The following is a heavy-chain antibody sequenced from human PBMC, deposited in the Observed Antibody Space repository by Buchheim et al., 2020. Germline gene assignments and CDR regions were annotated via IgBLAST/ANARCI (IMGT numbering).Heavy chain of an antibody. CDR2: ISLDGTKR. Sequence: QMHLVESGGGVVQSGGSLRLSCEASGFSFSSYAMWWVRQAPGKGLESVAVISLDGTKRDYAESVKGRFTISRDESKKSLFVEMRSLRVEDTAVYYCAREAYSGYSYSFDIWGHGT. CDR3: AREAYSGYSYSFDI. D-gene: IGHD5-12*01. CDR1: GFSFSSYA. V-gene: IGHV3-30*04. J-gene: IGHJ3*02.